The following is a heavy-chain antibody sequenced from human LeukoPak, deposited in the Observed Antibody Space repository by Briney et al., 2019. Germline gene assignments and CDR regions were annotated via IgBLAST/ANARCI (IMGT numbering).Heavy chain of an antibody. D-gene: IGHD5-12*01. CDR1: GYTFTGYY. CDR3: ARTHSGYDYGDPRRIDY. Sequence: ASVKVSCKASGYTFTGYYMHWVRQAPGQGLEWMGWINPNSGGTNYAQKFQGRVTMTRDTSISTAYMELSRLRSDDTAVYYCARTHSGYDYGDPRRIDYWGQGTLVTVSS. J-gene: IGHJ4*02. V-gene: IGHV1-2*02. CDR2: INPNSGGT.